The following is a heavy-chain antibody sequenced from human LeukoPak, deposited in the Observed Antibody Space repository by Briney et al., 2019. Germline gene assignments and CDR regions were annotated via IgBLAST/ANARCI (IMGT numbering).Heavy chain of an antibody. CDR2: IHPNSGDT. Sequence: GASVKVSCKASGYSFTDYNIHWVRQAPGQGLEWVGLIHPNSGDTFYAQKFRGRVTMTRDTSINTAYMELDRLTSDDTAVYYCARDYSGSYTHWAQGTLVTVSS. D-gene: IGHD1-26*01. CDR3: ARDYSGSYTH. CDR1: GYSFTDYN. V-gene: IGHV1-2*06. J-gene: IGHJ4*02.